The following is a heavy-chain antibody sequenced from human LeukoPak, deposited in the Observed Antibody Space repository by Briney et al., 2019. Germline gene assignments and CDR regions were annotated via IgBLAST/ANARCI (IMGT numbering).Heavy chain of an antibody. V-gene: IGHV4-34*01. CDR1: GGSFSGYY. CDR3: ATHDTMIVTGAFDI. J-gene: IGHJ3*02. D-gene: IGHD3-22*01. Sequence: SETLSLTCAVYGGSFSGYYWSWIRQPPGKGLEWIGEINHSGSTNYNPSLRSRVTISVDTSKNQFSLKLSSVTAADTAVYYCATHDTMIVTGAFDIWGQGTMVTVSS. CDR2: INHSGST.